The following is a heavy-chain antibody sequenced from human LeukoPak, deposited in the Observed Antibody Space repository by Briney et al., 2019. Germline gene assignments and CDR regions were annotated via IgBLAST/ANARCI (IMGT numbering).Heavy chain of an antibody. CDR3: AKSIASAGGY. D-gene: IGHD6-13*01. CDR1: GFTFSSCG. CDR2: ISYDGSNK. J-gene: IGHJ4*02. Sequence: GRSLRLSCAASGFTFSSCGMHWARQAPGKGLEWVAVISYDGSNKYYADSVKGRFTISRDNSKNTVYLQMNSLRPEDTAVYYCAKSIASAGGYWGQGTLVTVAS. V-gene: IGHV3-30*18.